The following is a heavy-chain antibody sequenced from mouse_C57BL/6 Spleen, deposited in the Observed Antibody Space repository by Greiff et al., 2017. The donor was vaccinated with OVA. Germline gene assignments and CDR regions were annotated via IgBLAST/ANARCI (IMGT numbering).Heavy chain of an antibody. CDR2: IDPSDSYT. CDR1: GYTFTSYW. Sequence: QVQLQQPGAELVMPGASVKLSCKASGYTFTSYWMHWVKQRPGQGLEWIGEIDPSDSYTNYNQKFKGKSTLTVDKSSSTAYMQLSSLTSEDSAVYYCQLRGYAMDYWGQGTSVTVSS. D-gene: IGHD2-4*01. J-gene: IGHJ4*01. CDR3: QLRGYAMDY. V-gene: IGHV1-69*01.